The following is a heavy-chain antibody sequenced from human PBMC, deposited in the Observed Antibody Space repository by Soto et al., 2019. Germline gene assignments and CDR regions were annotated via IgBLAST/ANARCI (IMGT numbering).Heavy chain of an antibody. D-gene: IGHD6-19*01. Sequence: QVQLQESGPGLVKPSQTLSLTCTVSGGSISSYYWSWIRQPPGKGLEWIGYIYYSGSTNYNPSLKSRVTISVDTSKNQFSLKLSSVTAADTAVYYCARVPGIAVAGRRYFDYWGQGTLVTVSS. J-gene: IGHJ4*02. V-gene: IGHV4-59*01. CDR2: IYYSGST. CDR3: ARVPGIAVAGRRYFDY. CDR1: GGSISSYY.